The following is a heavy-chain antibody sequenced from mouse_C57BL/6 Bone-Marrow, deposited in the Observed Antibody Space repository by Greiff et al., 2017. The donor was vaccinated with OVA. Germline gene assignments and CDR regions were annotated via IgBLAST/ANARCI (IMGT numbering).Heavy chain of an antibody. Sequence: VKLMESGPGLVQPSQSLSITCTVSGFSLTSYGVHWVRQSPGKGLEWLGVIWSGGSTDYNAAFISRLSIRKDNSKSQVFFTMNRLQADDTAIYYCARTSQYYDHGDYDAMDYWGQGTSVTVSS. CDR1: GFSLTSYG. CDR3: ARTSQYYDHGDYDAMDY. J-gene: IGHJ4*01. D-gene: IGHD2-4*01. V-gene: IGHV2-2*01. CDR2: IWSGGST.